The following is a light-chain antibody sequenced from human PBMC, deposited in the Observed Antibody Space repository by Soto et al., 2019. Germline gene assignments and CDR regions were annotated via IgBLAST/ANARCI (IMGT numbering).Light chain of an antibody. CDR1: NSDIGGSKY. Sequence: QSVLTQPASVSGSPGQSITLSCTGTNSDIGGSKYVSWYQQHPGKAPKLMIYEVTYRPSGVSDRFSGSKSGNTASLTVSGLLAEDEADYYCSTYTSSGTLYVFGTGTNVTVL. V-gene: IGLV2-14*01. J-gene: IGLJ1*01. CDR3: STYTSSGTLYV. CDR2: EVT.